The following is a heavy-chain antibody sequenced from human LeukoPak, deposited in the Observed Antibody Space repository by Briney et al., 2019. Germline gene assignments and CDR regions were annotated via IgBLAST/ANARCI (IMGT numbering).Heavy chain of an antibody. CDR3: ARDGYSSSWYGSYWFDP. D-gene: IGHD6-13*01. CDR1: GGTFSSYA. V-gene: IGHV1-69*05. CDR2: IIPIFGTA. Sequence: GSSVKVSCKASGGTFSSYAISWVRQAPGQGLEWMGRIIPIFGTANYAQKFQGRVTITTDESTSTAYMELSSLRFEDTAVYYCARDGYSSSWYGSYWFDPWGQGTLVTVSS. J-gene: IGHJ5*02.